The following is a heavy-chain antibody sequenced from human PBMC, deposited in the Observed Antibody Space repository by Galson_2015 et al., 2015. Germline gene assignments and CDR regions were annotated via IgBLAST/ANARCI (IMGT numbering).Heavy chain of an antibody. J-gene: IGHJ4*02. CDR2: INHSGST. CDR3: ARALNVYYDSSDKSSFDY. V-gene: IGHV4-34*01. Sequence: LSLTCAVYGGSFSGYYWSWIRQPPGKGLEWIGEINHSGSTNYNPSLKSRVTISVDTSKNQFSLKLSSVTAADTAVYYCARALNVYYDSSDKSSFDYWGQGTLVTVSS. CDR1: GGSFSGYY. D-gene: IGHD3-22*01.